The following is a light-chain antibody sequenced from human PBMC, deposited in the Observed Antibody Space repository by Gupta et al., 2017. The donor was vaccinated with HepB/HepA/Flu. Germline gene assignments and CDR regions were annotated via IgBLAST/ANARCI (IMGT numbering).Light chain of an antibody. CDR3: SSYTSSSTVI. Sequence: SALTQPASLSASPGQSITISCTGTSSDVGGYKYVSWYQQHPGKAPKLMIYDVSNRPSGVSNRFSGSKSGNTASLTISGLQAEDEADYYCSSYTSSSTVIFGGGTKLTVL. V-gene: IGLV2-14*03. CDR2: DVS. J-gene: IGLJ2*01. CDR1: SSDVGGYKY.